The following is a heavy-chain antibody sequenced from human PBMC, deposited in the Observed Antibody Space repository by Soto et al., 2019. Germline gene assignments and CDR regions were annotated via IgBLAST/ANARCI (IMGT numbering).Heavy chain of an antibody. V-gene: IGHV1-2*02. CDR3: ARSQGYGDYVHYNYYGMDV. J-gene: IGHJ6*02. D-gene: IGHD4-17*01. Sequence: ASVKVSCKASGYTFTGYYMHWVRQAPGQGLEWMGWINPNSGGTNYAQKFQGRVTMTRDTSISTAYMELSRLRSDDTAVYYCARSQGYGDYVHYNYYGMDVWGQGTTVTVSS. CDR1: GYTFTGYY. CDR2: INPNSGGT.